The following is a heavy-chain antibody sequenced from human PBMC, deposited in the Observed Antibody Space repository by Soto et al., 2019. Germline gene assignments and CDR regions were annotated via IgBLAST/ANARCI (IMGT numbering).Heavy chain of an antibody. CDR1: GFTFSSYA. V-gene: IGHV3-23*01. CDR3: ARRSRRWYFDE. CDR2: ISGSDGST. Sequence: PGGSLRLSCAASGFTFSSYAMNWVRQAPGKGLEWVSVISGSDGSTYYADSVKGRFTISRDNSKNTLNLQMNSLRAEDTAVYYCARRSRRWYFDEWGKGTLVTVAS. J-gene: IGHJ4*02. D-gene: IGHD6-13*01.